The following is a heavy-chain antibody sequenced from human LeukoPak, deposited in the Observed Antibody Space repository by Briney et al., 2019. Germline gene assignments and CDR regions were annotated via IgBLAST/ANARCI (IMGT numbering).Heavy chain of an antibody. CDR1: GFTFGDYA. V-gene: IGHV3-49*03. J-gene: IGHJ4*02. CDR2: IRSKAYGGTT. Sequence: PGGSLRLSCTASGFTFGDYAMSWFRQAPGKGLEWVGFIRSKAYGGTTEYAASVKGRFTISRDDSKSIAYLQMNSLKTEDTAVYYCGFSHYYDSSALYYFDYWGQGTLATVSS. D-gene: IGHD3-22*01. CDR3: GFSHYYDSSALYYFDY.